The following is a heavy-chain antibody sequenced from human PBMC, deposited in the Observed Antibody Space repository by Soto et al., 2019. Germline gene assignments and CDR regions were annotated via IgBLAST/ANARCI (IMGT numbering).Heavy chain of an antibody. CDR1: GGSISSCDYY. Sequence: PSETLSLTCTVSGGSISSCDYYWSWIRQPPGKGLECIGYIYYSGSTYYNPSLKSRLAISVDTSKNHFSLNLRSVTAADTAVYYCARDRGDYEGLVPYSFDHWGQGTLVTVSS. CDR2: IYYSGST. V-gene: IGHV4-30-4*01. J-gene: IGHJ4*02. D-gene: IGHD4-17*01. CDR3: ARDRGDYEGLVPYSFDH.